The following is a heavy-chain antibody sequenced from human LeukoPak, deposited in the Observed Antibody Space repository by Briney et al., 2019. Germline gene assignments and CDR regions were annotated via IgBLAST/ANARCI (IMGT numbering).Heavy chain of an antibody. CDR1: GFTFSSYG. CDR2: ISYDGSNK. CDR3: AKDGVEQWLAYYFDY. Sequence: PGGSLRLSCAASGFTFSSYGIHWVREAPGKGLEWVAVISYDGSNKYYADSVKGRFTISRDNSKNTLYLQMNSLRAEDTALYYCAKDGVEQWLAYYFDYWGQGTLVTVSS. D-gene: IGHD6-19*01. V-gene: IGHV3-30*18. J-gene: IGHJ4*02.